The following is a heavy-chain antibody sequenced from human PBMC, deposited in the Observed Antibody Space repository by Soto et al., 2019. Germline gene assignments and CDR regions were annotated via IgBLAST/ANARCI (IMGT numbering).Heavy chain of an antibody. CDR3: VRQYFEFWTDDPDFDY. J-gene: IGHJ4*02. CDR1: GYTFSKYD. V-gene: IGHV1-18*04. CDR2: ISPNSGRA. Sequence: QVQLVQSGAEMKRPGASVKVSCKASGYTFSKYDVSWVRQAPGQGLEWLGLISPNSGRASYSEKFQGRVTMSTDTPTTTAYLELRSLRSDDTAVYYCVRQYFEFWTDDPDFDYWGQGTLVTVSS. D-gene: IGHD3-3*01.